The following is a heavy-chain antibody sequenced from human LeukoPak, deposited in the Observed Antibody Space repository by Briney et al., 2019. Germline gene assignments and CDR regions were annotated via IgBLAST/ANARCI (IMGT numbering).Heavy chain of an antibody. CDR2: IIPIFGTA. CDR3: ARGPIVVVPADTYSVKNHYYYGMDV. Sequence: SVKVSCKASGGTFSSYAISWVRQAPGQGLEWMGGIIPIFGTANYAQKFQGRVTITADESTSTAYMELSSLRSEDTAVYYCARGPIVVVPADTYSVKNHYYYGMDVWGKGTTVTASS. CDR1: GGTFSSYA. D-gene: IGHD2-2*01. V-gene: IGHV1-69*13. J-gene: IGHJ6*04.